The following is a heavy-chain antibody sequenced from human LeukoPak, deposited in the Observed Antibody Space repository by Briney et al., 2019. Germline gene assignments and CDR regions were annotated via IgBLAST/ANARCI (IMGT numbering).Heavy chain of an antibody. CDR3: AKDPFYYDSSGYPRPLDY. CDR1: GFTFSSYA. Sequence: GGSLRLSCAASGFTFSSYAMSWVCQAPGKGLEWVSAISGSGGSTYYADSVKGRFTISRDNSKNTLYLQMNSLRAEDTAVYYCAKDPFYYDSSGYPRPLDYWGQGTLVTVSS. CDR2: ISGSGGST. D-gene: IGHD3-22*01. J-gene: IGHJ4*02. V-gene: IGHV3-23*01.